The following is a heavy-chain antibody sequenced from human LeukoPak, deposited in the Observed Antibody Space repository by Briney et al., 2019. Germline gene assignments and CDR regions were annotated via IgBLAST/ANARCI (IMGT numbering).Heavy chain of an antibody. D-gene: IGHD3-10*01. CDR3: ARDGITMVRGIFDY. Sequence: GGSLRLSCAASGFTFSSYAMSWVRQAPGKGLEWVSTISGSGGSTYYADSVKGRFTISRDNSNNTLYLQMNSLRAEDTAVYYCARDGITMVRGIFDYWGQGTLVTVSS. CDR1: GFTFSSYA. CDR2: ISGSGGST. J-gene: IGHJ4*02. V-gene: IGHV3-23*01.